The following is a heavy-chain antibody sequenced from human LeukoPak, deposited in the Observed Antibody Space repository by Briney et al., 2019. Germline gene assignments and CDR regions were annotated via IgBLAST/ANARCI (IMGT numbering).Heavy chain of an antibody. D-gene: IGHD2-21*02. V-gene: IGHV3-30*02. Sequence: PGGSLRLSCAASGFTFSSYGMHWVRQAPGKGLEWVAFIRYDGSNKYYADSVKGRFTISRDNSKNTLYLQMNSLRAEDTAVYYCAKSYCGGDCYSGDDAFDIWGQGTMVTVSS. J-gene: IGHJ3*02. CDR1: GFTFSSYG. CDR2: IRYDGSNK. CDR3: AKSYCGGDCYSGDDAFDI.